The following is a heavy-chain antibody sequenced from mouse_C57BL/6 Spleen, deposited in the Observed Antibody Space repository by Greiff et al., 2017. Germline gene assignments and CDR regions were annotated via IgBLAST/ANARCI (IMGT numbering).Heavy chain of an antibody. V-gene: IGHV1-82*01. D-gene: IGHD2-3*01. Sequence: VQVVESGPELVKPGASVKISCKASGYAFSSSWMNWVKQRPGKGLEWIGRIYPGDGDTNYNGKFKGKATLTADKSSSTAYMQLSSLTSEDSAVYFCVGDGYYQGAYWGQGTLVTVSA. J-gene: IGHJ3*01. CDR1: GYAFSSSW. CDR3: VGDGYYQGAY. CDR2: IYPGDGDT.